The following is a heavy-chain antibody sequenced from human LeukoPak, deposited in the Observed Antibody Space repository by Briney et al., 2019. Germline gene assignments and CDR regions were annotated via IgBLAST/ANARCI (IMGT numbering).Heavy chain of an antibody. D-gene: IGHD3-22*01. CDR1: GFPFSAYS. J-gene: IGHJ4*02. CDR3: AKAYYDSSGYSYYFDY. V-gene: IGHV3-21*01. Sequence: GGSLRLSCAASGFPFSAYSMYWVRQAPGKGLEWVSSISGSSSYMFYADSVKGRFTISRDNAKNSLYLQMNSLRAEDTAVYYCAKAYYDSSGYSYYFDYWGQGTLVTVSS. CDR2: ISGSSSYM.